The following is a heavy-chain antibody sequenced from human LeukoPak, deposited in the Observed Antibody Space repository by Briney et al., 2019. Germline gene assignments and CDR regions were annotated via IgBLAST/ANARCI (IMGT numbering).Heavy chain of an antibody. J-gene: IGHJ4*02. V-gene: IGHV4-30-4*08. Sequence: SQTRSLTCTVSGGSISSGDYCWSWIRQPPGKGLEWFGYTYYSGSTYYNPSLKSRVTISVDTSKNQFSLKLSSVTAADTAVYYCARDQTEYSSSSLAYYFDYWGQGTLVTVSS. CDR1: GGSISSGDYC. D-gene: IGHD6-6*01. CDR3: ARDQTEYSSSSLAYYFDY. CDR2: TYYSGST.